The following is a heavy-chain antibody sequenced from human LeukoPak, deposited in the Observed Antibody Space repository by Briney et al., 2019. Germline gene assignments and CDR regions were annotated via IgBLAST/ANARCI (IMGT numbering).Heavy chain of an antibody. D-gene: IGHD5-18*01. CDR2: ISYDGGKK. V-gene: IGHV3-30*18. Sequence: PGRSLRLSCEAAGFTFSTYGMHRVRQAPGKGLEWVALISYDGGKKYYADSVKGRFTISRDNSKNTLYLQTNSLIPDDTAVYYCAKGKQQWWTFDALDIWGQGTTVTVSS. CDR3: AKGKQQWWTFDALDI. CDR1: GFTFSTYG. J-gene: IGHJ3*02.